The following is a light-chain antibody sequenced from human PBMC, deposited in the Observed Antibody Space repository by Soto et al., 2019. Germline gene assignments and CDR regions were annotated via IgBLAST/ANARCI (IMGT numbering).Light chain of an antibody. CDR2: DVN. CDR1: SSDIGGFIH. J-gene: IGLJ1*01. CDR3: SSFTSSSSYV. Sequence: QSALTQPASVSDSPGQSITISCIGTSSDIGGFIHVSWHQQHPGKAPKLIIYDVNNRPAGVSNRFSGSKTGNTASLIISVIQAEDDANYYCSSFTSSSSYVFGSGTKLTVL. V-gene: IGLV2-14*01.